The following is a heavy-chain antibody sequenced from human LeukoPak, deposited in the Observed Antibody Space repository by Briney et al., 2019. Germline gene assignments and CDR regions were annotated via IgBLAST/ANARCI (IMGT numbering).Heavy chain of an antibody. V-gene: IGHV4-61*02. CDR1: GGSISSGSXY. CDR2: IYTSGST. D-gene: IGHD4-17*01. J-gene: IGHJ4*02. Sequence: XTCTXSGGSISSGSXYWRWIRQPAGKXLEWIGRIYTSGSTKYNPSHKSRFTITVDTSKNEFTLKLSSVTAADTAVYYCAREIYGDYGAFDYWGQGTLVTVSS. CDR3: AREIYGDYGAFDY.